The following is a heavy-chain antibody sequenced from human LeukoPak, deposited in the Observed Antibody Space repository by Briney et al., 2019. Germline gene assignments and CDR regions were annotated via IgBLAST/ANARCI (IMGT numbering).Heavy chain of an antibody. CDR2: IYTSGST. Sequence: SETLSLTCTVSGGSISSYYWSWIRQPVGKGLEWIGRIYTSGSTNYNPSLKSRVTISVDKSKNQFSLKLSSVTAADTAVYYCAEGRDRYYFDYWGQGTLVTVSS. V-gene: IGHV4-4*07. J-gene: IGHJ4*02. CDR1: GGSISSYY. D-gene: IGHD2-21*02. CDR3: AEGRDRYYFDY.